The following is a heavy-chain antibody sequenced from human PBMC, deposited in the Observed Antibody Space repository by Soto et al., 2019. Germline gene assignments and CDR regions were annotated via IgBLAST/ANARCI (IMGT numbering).Heavy chain of an antibody. D-gene: IGHD6-19*01. CDR2: IYYTGYT. Sequence: QLQLQESGPGLVKPSETLSLTCTVSGGFISTSSYYWGWVRQHPGKGLEWIGTIYYTGYTYYNLSLKSRFAMSVDTSKDHFSLNLTSVIAADTAIYYCARRAIAVNGLFDHWGLGTLVTVSS. CDR3: ARRAIAVNGLFDH. J-gene: IGHJ4*02. V-gene: IGHV4-39*02. CDR1: GGFISTSSYY.